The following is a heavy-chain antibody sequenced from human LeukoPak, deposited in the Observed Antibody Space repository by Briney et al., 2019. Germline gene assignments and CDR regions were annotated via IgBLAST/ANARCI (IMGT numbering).Heavy chain of an antibody. Sequence: GGSLRLSCVGSGFTFAKYAMTWVREAPGQGLEWVSVISGSGNVTYYSESVKGRFTISRDNSKRTLYLQMDSLRADDTVIYYCAKDRAGANWGQGTLVLVSS. CDR1: GFTFAKYA. V-gene: IGHV3-23*01. CDR3: AKDRAGAN. J-gene: IGHJ4*02. CDR2: ISGSGNVT.